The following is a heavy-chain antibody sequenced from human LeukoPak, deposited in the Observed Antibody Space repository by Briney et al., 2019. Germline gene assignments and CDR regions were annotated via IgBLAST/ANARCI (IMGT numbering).Heavy chain of an antibody. Sequence: PSETLSLTCAVYGGSFNDYYWSWIRQPPGKGLEWIGEINHSGNTNYYPSLKSRVTISVDTSKNQFSLKLSFMTAADTAVYYCARVYSSRSSYLAYWGQGTLVTVSS. D-gene: IGHD6-13*01. CDR3: ARVYSSRSSYLAY. CDR2: INHSGNT. J-gene: IGHJ4*02. CDR1: GGSFNDYY. V-gene: IGHV4-34*01.